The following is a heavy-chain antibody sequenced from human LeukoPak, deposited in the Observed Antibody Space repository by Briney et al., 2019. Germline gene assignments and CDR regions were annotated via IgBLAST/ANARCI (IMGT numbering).Heavy chain of an antibody. V-gene: IGHV1-46*01. CDR3: VRGRGSPNWFDP. Sequence: ASVKVSCNTSGYTFSNDYLHWVRQAPGQGLEWMGIINPTTATTTYAQKFQGRATMTRDTSTSTVYMELSSLRSEDTAMYYCVRGRGSPNWFDPWGQGTLVTVSS. J-gene: IGHJ5*02. CDR2: INPTTATT. CDR1: GYTFSNDY. D-gene: IGHD1-26*01.